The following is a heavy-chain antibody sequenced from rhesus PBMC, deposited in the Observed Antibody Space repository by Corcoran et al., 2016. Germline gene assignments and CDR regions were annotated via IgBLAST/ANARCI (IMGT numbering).Heavy chain of an antibody. CDR2: INGDTAST. CDR3: TNLFTYYAPLDY. CDR1: GASISSYW. D-gene: IGHD2-15*01. V-gene: IGHV4-80*01. Sequence: QVQLQESGPGLVKPSETLSLTCAVSGASISSYWWNWIRQTSGKALEWIGEINGDTASTNYSPSLKRRVTISKDASKNQFSLNLSSVTGADTALYYCTNLFTYYAPLDYWGQGVLVTVSS. J-gene: IGHJ4*01.